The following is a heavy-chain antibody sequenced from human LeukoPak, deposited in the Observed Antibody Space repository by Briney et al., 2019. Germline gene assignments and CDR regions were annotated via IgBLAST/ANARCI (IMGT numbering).Heavy chain of an antibody. V-gene: IGHV3-21*01. D-gene: IGHD1-26*01. CDR1: GFTFGTYS. Sequence: GGSLRLSCAASGFTFGTYSINWVRQAPGKGLEWVSSISSSSSYIHYADSVKGRFTISRDNAKNSLYLQMNSLRAEDTAVYYCAMEGYSGNYPAYWGQGTLVTVSS. CDR3: AMEGYSGNYPAY. J-gene: IGHJ4*02. CDR2: ISSSSSYI.